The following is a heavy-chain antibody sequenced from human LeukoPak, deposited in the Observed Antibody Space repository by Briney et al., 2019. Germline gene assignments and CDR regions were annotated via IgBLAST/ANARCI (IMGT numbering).Heavy chain of an antibody. CDR3: ARGIAESYDILTGYYGGFDY. D-gene: IGHD3-9*01. CDR1: GFTFSTYN. V-gene: IGHV3-21*01. Sequence: GGSLRLSCAASGFTFSTYNMNWVRQAPGTGLEWVSSITSISTYIYYADSVKGRFTISRDNDKNSLYLQMNSLRAEDTAVYYCARGIAESYDILTGYYGGFDYWGQGTLVTVSS. CDR2: ITSISTYI. J-gene: IGHJ4*02.